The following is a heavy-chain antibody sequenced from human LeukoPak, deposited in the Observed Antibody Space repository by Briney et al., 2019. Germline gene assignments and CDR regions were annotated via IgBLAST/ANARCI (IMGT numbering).Heavy chain of an antibody. D-gene: IGHD4-11*01. CDR1: GGSINNGGYY. V-gene: IGHV4-31*03. CDR3: ARASDYSNYLDY. J-gene: IGHJ4*02. Sequence: SETLSLTCTVSGGSINNGGYYWSWIRQHPGKGLEWIGYIYYSGSSYYNPSLRSRVTISVDTSKNHFSLKLSSVTAADTAVYYCARASDYSNYLDYWGQGTLVTVSS. CDR2: IYYSGSS.